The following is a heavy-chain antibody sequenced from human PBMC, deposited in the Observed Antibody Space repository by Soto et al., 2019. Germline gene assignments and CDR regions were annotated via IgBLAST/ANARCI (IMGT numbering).Heavy chain of an antibody. CDR2: IYPGDSDT. CDR1: GYSFTSYW. CDR3: AGTPGTMVRGVIGSFPNYYYYGMDV. D-gene: IGHD3-10*01. V-gene: IGHV5-51*01. Sequence: GESLKISCKGSGYSFTSYWIGWVRQMPGKGLEWMGFIYPGDSDTRYSPSFQGQVTISADKSISTAYLQWSSLKASDTAVYYCAGTPGTMVRGVIGSFPNYYYYGMDVWGQGTTVTVSS. J-gene: IGHJ6*02.